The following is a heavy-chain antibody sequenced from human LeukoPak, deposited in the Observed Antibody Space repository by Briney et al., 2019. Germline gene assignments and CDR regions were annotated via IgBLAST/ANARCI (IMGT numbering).Heavy chain of an antibody. D-gene: IGHD3-10*01. Sequence: GGSLRLSCAASGFTFSSYGMHWVRQAPGKGLEWVAVIWYDGSNKYYADSVKGRFTISRDNSKSTLYLQMNSLRAEDTAVYYCARDGSVGYGSGSYYNPYYYYGMDVWGQGTTVTVSS. CDR3: ARDGSVGYGSGSYYNPYYYYGMDV. J-gene: IGHJ6*02. CDR2: IWYDGSNK. CDR1: GFTFSSYG. V-gene: IGHV3-33*01.